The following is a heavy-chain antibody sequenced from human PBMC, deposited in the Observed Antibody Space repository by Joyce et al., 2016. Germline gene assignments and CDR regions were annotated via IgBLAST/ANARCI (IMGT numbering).Heavy chain of an antibody. CDR2: LSSGNGNT. J-gene: IGHJ3*02. CDR3: ARGFDTLDI. CDR1: GYSFTSYG. V-gene: IGHV1-18*01. Sequence: QVQLVQSGAELKKPGASVKVSCKTSGYSFTSYGISWVGQAPGQGLEWMGWLSSGNGNTNHLHKFQGRLTLTTDTSTTTAQMELRSLRSDDTAVYYCARGFDTLDIWGQGTMVTVSS.